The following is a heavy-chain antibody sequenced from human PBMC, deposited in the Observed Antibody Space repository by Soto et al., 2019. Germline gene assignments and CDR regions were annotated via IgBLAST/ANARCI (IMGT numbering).Heavy chain of an antibody. CDR3: ARDSGTYYMDV. Sequence: QVQLVESGGGVVQPGRSLRLSCAASGFTFSSYGMHWVRQAPGKGLEWVAVIWYDGSNKYYADSVKGRFTISRDNSKNKLYLQMNRLRDEDTAVYYCARDSGTYYMDVWGKGTTVTVSS. J-gene: IGHJ6*03. CDR1: GFTFSSYG. V-gene: IGHV3-33*01. CDR2: IWYDGSNK.